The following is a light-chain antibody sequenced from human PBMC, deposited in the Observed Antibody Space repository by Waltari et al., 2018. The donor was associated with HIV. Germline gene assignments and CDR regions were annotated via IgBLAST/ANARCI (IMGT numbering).Light chain of an antibody. Sequence: SSELTQDPVVSVALGQTVRIRCQGDSLRKYYASWYQQKPGQSSVLVIYDNNNRPSGIPDRFSGSSSGDTASLTITGAQAEDEADYYCHSRDSAANLRVVFGGGTRVTVL. CDR3: HSRDSAANLRVV. CDR2: DNN. CDR1: SLRKYY. J-gene: IGLJ2*01. V-gene: IGLV3-19*01.